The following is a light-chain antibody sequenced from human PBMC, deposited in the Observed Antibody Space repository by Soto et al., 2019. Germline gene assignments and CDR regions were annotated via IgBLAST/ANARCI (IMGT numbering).Light chain of an antibody. CDR2: EGS. Sequence: QSVLTQPASVSGSPGQSITISCTGTSSDVGSYNLVSWYQQHPGKAPKLMIYEGSKRPSGVSNRFSGSKSGNPASLTISGLQAEDEADYYCCSYAGSSPWVFGGGTKLTVL. CDR1: SSDVGSYNL. J-gene: IGLJ3*02. CDR3: CSYAGSSPWV. V-gene: IGLV2-23*01.